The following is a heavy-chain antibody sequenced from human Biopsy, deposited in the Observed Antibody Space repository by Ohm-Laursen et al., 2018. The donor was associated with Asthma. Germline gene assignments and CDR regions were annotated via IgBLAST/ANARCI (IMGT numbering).Heavy chain of an antibody. CDR3: ARAQSYGDIYYGLDV. Sequence: SQTLSLTYSVFGGSVYSYDHHWSWIRQPPGKGLERIGFIFYSGSTFYNPSLRSRITISVDTSKRQFSLSLRSVTVADTAVYFCARAQSYGDIYYGLDVWGQGTTVTVSS. D-gene: IGHD2-21*02. CDR2: IFYSGST. CDR1: GGSVYSYDHH. V-gene: IGHV4-30-4*01. J-gene: IGHJ6*02.